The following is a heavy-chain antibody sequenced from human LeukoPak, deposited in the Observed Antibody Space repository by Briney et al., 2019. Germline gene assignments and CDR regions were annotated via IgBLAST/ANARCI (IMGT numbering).Heavy chain of an antibody. D-gene: IGHD3-16*02. CDR3: AKGGELGELSLLFQH. Sequence: GGSLRLSCAASEFTFSSYAMHWVRQAPGKGLEWVAVISYDGNKKYYADSVKGRFTISRDNSKNTLYLQMNSLRTEDTAVYYCAKGGELGELSLLFQHWGQGTLVTVSS. CDR1: EFTFSSYA. J-gene: IGHJ1*01. V-gene: IGHV3-30*04. CDR2: ISYDGNKK.